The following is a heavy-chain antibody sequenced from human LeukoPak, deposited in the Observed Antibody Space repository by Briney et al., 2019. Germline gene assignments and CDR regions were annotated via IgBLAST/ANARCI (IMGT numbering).Heavy chain of an antibody. Sequence: RPGGSLRLSCAASGFSFSSYAMSWVRQAPGKGLEWASAISGSGGSTYYADSVKGRFTISRDNSKNTLYLQMNSLRAEDTAVYYCAKDQGDIVVVAAATPKGRTLYGMDVWGQGTTVTVSS. V-gene: IGHV3-23*01. CDR2: ISGSGGST. J-gene: IGHJ6*02. D-gene: IGHD2-15*01. CDR1: GFSFSSYA. CDR3: AKDQGDIVVVAAATPKGRTLYGMDV.